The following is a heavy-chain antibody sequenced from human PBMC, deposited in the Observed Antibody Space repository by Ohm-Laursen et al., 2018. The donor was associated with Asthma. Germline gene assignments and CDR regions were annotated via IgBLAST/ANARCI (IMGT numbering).Heavy chain of an antibody. V-gene: IGHV3-21*01. J-gene: IGHJ4*02. CDR3: ARDSWSCRGGSCYHLFDY. CDR1: GYTFSRYS. Sequence: SLRLSCAASGYTFSRYSIHWVRQVPGKGLEWVVSISTASTFIYYADSVRGRFATSRDNAKNSVYLQMNSLRAEDTAVYYCARDSWSCRGGSCYHLFDYWGQGTLVTVSS. CDR2: ISTASTFI. D-gene: IGHD2-15*01.